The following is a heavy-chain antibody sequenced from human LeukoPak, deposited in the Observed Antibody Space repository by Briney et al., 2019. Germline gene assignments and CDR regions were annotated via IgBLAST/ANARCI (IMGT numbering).Heavy chain of an antibody. Sequence: PSQTLSLTCTVSGGSISSGGYYWSWIRQPPGKGLEWIGYIYHSGSTYYNPSLKSRVTISVDRSKNQFSLKLSSVTAADTAVYYCARDGIAAVAYWGQGTLVTVSS. V-gene: IGHV4-30-2*01. D-gene: IGHD6-6*01. CDR3: ARDGIAAVAY. J-gene: IGHJ4*02. CDR2: IYHSGST. CDR1: GGSISSGGYY.